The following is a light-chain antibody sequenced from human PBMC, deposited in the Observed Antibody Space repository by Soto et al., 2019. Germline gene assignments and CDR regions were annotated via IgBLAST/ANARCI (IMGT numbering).Light chain of an antibody. J-gene: IGLJ1*01. CDR1: NSDVGGFSY. V-gene: IGLV2-11*01. Sequence: QSVLTQPRAVSGSPGQSVTISCTGTNSDVGGFSYVLWYQQLPGKAPKLIIYGVTKRPSGVPDRFSGSKSGNTASLTISGLQAEDAADYYCCSYAGSSQVFGTGTKVTVL. CDR3: CSYAGSSQV. CDR2: GVT.